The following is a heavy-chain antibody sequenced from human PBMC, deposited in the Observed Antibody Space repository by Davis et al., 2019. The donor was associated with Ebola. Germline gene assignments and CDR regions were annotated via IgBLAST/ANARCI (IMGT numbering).Heavy chain of an antibody. J-gene: IGHJ3*02. Sequence: PGGSLRLSCAASGFSFSSHWMSWVRQAPGKGLEWVANIKPDGTFRDYLAAVRGRFTISRDNAKNSLYLQMNSLRAEDTAVYYCARDGYNYVALDIWGRGTMVTVSS. CDR1: GFSFSSHW. CDR2: IKPDGTFR. D-gene: IGHD5-24*01. CDR3: ARDGYNYVALDI. V-gene: IGHV3-7*01.